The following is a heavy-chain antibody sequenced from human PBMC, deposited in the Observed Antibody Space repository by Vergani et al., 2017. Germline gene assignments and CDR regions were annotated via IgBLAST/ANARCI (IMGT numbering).Heavy chain of an antibody. CDR3: ARHVTQDYYNDSDYFDY. Sequence: QLQLQESGPGLVKPSGTLSLTCSVTGGSFFNSRYYWGWIRQPPGKGLEWMWSMEYNGRAYYTPSLRRRVAISIDTSKMHFSLKLYSLTAADTAIYYCARHVTQDYYNDSDYFDYWGLGTLVTVSS. V-gene: IGHV4-39*01. CDR1: GGSFFNSRYY. D-gene: IGHD3-22*01. CDR2: MEYNGRA. J-gene: IGHJ4*02.